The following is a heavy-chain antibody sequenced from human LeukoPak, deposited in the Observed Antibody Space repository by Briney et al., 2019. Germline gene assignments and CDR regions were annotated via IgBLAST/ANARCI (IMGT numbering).Heavy chain of an antibody. CDR1: GYTFTGYY. V-gene: IGHV1-2*02. D-gene: IGHD1-26*01. Sequence: ASVKVSCKASGYTFTGYYVHWVRPAAGHGLEWKGWINPNNGGTKYAQKFQGRVTMTRDMSISTAYMDMSRLRSDDTAVYYCARSGGATDFDFWAQGTLVTVSS. J-gene: IGHJ4*02. CDR3: ARSGGATDFDF. CDR2: INPNNGGT.